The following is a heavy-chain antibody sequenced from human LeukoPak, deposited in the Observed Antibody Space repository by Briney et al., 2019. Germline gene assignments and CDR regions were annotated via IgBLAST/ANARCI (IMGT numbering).Heavy chain of an antibody. CDR3: AREQWAYRSYYASSGYHDY. J-gene: IGHJ4*02. D-gene: IGHD3-22*01. CDR1: GGSISSGSYF. V-gene: IGHV4-61*02. Sequence: SETLSLTCTVSGGSISSGSYFWSWIRQPAGKGLEWIGRIYTSGSTNYSPSLKSRVTISEDTSKNQFSLNLTSVTAADTAMYYCAREQWAYRSYYASSGYHDYWGQGTLVTVSS. CDR2: IYTSGST.